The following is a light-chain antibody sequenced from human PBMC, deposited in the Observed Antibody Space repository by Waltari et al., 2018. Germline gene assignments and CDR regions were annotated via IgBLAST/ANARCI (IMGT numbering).Light chain of an antibody. J-gene: IGKJ4*01. Sequence: EIVMTQSPPSLPVTPGEPASISCRSSQSLQHTDGNNYLEWYLQKPGQSPRLLIYLGSNRASGVPDRCSGSGSGTDFTLKISRVEAEYVGVYYCMQGRQTRLTFGGGTKVELK. V-gene: IGKV2-28*01. CDR2: LGS. CDR1: QSLQHTDGNNY. CDR3: MQGRQTRLT.